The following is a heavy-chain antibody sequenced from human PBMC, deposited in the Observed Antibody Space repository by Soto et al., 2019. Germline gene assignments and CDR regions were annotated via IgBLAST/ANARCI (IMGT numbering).Heavy chain of an antibody. CDR1: GYTFTSYG. CDR3: ARGPYYDFWSGYYNWFDP. CDR2: ISAYNGNT. J-gene: IGHJ5*02. D-gene: IGHD3-3*01. V-gene: IGHV1-18*01. Sequence: ASVKVSCKASGYTFTSYGISWVLQAPGQGLEWMGWISAYNGNTNYAQKLQGRVTMTTDTSTSTAYMELRSLRSDDTAVYYCARGPYYDFWSGYYNWFDPWGQGTLVTVS.